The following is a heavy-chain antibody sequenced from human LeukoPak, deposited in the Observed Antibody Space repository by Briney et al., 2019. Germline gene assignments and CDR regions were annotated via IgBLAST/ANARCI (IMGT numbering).Heavy chain of an antibody. D-gene: IGHD3-16*02. Sequence: GGSLRLSCAASGFTFSDYYMSWVRQAPGKGLEWVSAISGSGGSTYYADSVKGRFTISRDNSKNTLYLQMNSLRAEDTAVYYCAKSPITFGGVIAWGQGTLVTVSS. V-gene: IGHV3-23*01. CDR3: AKSPITFGGVIA. J-gene: IGHJ5*02. CDR1: GFTFSDYY. CDR2: ISGSGGST.